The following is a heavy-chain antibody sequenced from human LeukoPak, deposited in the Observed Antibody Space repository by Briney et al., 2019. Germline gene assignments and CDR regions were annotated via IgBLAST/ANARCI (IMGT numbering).Heavy chain of an antibody. D-gene: IGHD6-13*01. CDR1: GGSISRSSYY. Sequence: SETLSLTCSVSGGSISRSSYYWGWTRHPPGKGLEWIGSIYYSGSTYYNPSLKIRVTISVDTSRNQFSLKLGSVTAADTAVYYCARHGSIATGAFTYWGQGTLVTVSS. V-gene: IGHV4-39*01. CDR2: IYYSGST. J-gene: IGHJ4*02. CDR3: ARHGSIATGAFTY.